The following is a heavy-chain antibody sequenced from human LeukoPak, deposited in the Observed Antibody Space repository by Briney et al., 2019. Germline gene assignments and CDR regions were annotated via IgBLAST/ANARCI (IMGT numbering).Heavy chain of an antibody. J-gene: IGHJ4*02. V-gene: IGHV1-2*02. D-gene: IGHD3-3*01. Sequence: ASVKVSCKASGYTFTGYYMHWVRQAPGQGLEWMGWINPNSGGTNYAQKFQGRVTMTRDMSTSTVYMELSSLRSEDTAVYYCARVYYYDFWSGPGGYFDYWGQGTLVTVSS. CDR1: GYTFTGYY. CDR3: ARVYYYDFWSGPGGYFDY. CDR2: INPNSGGT.